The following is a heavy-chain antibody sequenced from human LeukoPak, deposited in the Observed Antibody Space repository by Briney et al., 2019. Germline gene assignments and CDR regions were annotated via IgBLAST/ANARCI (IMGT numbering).Heavy chain of an antibody. CDR2: TYPGDSDT. V-gene: IGHV5-51*01. J-gene: IGHJ3*02. Sequence: GESLKISCKASGYSFTSYWIGWVRQRPGKGLEWMGITYPGDSDTRYSPSFQGQVTISAGKSISTAYLQWSSLKASDTAMYYCARDYYDSSGPAYAFDIWGQGTMVTVSS. CDR1: GYSFTSYW. CDR3: ARDYYDSSGPAYAFDI. D-gene: IGHD3-22*01.